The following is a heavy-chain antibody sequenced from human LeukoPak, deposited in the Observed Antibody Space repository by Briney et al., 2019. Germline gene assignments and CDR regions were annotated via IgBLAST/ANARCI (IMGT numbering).Heavy chain of an antibody. CDR2: INHAGST. CDR1: GGSFSGHY. J-gene: IGHJ3*02. V-gene: IGHV4-34*01. D-gene: IGHD4-23*01. Sequence: PSETLSLTCAVYGGSFSGHYWTWIRQPPGKGLEWIGEINHAGSTNYNPSLKSRLTISVDTSKNQFSLKLSSVTAADTAVYYCARRHAHPLDGDNSQFAFNIWGQGTMVTVSS. CDR3: ARRHAHPLDGDNSQFAFNI.